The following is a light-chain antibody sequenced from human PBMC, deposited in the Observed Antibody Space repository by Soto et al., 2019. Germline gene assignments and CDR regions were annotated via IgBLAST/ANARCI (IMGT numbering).Light chain of an antibody. CDR2: NNS. CDR3: AAWDDSLSCPV. J-gene: IGLJ3*02. V-gene: IGLV1-44*01. Sequence: QSVLTQPPSASGTPGQRVIISCSGGSSNIGRRSVNGYQQLPGTAPKLLILNNSQRPSGVPDRFSGSKSGTSASLAISGLQSEDEADYYCAAWDDSLSCPVFGGGTKVTVL. CDR1: SSNIGRRS.